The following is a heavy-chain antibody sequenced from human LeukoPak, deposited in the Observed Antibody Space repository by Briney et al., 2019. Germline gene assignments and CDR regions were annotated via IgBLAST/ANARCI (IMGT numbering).Heavy chain of an antibody. V-gene: IGHV4-4*07. CDR2: IHSSGNT. J-gene: IGHJ2*01. CDR1: GGSISSYY. CDR3: ARTTAHWYFDL. Sequence: SETLSLTCTVSGGSISSYYWSWIRIRQPAGKGLEWIGRIHSSGNTNYNPSLKGRVSMSVDTSKNQFSLSLTSVTAADTAVYYCARTTAHWYFDLWGRGTLVSVSS. D-gene: IGHD2-21*02.